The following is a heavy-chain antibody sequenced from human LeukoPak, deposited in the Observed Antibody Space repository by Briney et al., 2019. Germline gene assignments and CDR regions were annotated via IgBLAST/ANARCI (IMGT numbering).Heavy chain of an antibody. D-gene: IGHD3-10*01. J-gene: IGHJ5*02. Sequence: ASVTVSFKASGYTFTGYYMHWVRQAPGQGREWMGWINPNSGGTNYAQKFQGRVTMTRDTSISTAYMELSRLRSDDTAVYYCARDSRTRITMVRGVRRNWFDPWGQGTLVTVSS. V-gene: IGHV1-2*02. CDR1: GYTFTGYY. CDR3: ARDSRTRITMVRGVRRNWFDP. CDR2: INPNSGGT.